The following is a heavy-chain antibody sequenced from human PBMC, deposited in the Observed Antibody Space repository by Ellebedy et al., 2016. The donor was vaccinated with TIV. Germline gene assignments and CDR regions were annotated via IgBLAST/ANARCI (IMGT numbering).Heavy chain of an antibody. CDR1: GFTFSSYA. Sequence: GESLKISCAASGFTFSSYAMSWVRRAPGKGLEWVSAISGDGGSTYYEDSVKGRFTISRDNSKNTLYLQMNSLRAEDTAVYYCAKDMNIAAAGMVYFDYWGQGNLVTVSS. J-gene: IGHJ4*02. V-gene: IGHV3-23*01. D-gene: IGHD6-13*01. CDR3: AKDMNIAAAGMVYFDY. CDR2: ISGDGGST.